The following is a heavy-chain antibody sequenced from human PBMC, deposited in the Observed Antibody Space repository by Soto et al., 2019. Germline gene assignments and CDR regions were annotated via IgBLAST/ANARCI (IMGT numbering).Heavy chain of an antibody. CDR1: GFTFSSYT. V-gene: IGHV3-21*01. CDR2: ISFSSTNI. J-gene: IGHJ4*02. Sequence: EVQLVESGGGLVRPWGSLRLSCAASGFTFSSYTMTWVRQAPGKGLEWVSSISFSSTNIHYADSVKGRFTISRDNAKNSLYLQMNSLRAEDTAVHYWARGAGDLPYWGQGTVVTVSS. CDR3: ARGAGDLPY. D-gene: IGHD7-27*01.